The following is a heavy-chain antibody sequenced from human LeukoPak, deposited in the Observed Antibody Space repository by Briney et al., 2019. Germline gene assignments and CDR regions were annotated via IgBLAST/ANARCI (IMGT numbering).Heavy chain of an antibody. J-gene: IGHJ6*03. D-gene: IGHD4-17*01. CDR3: ARSLDYGDYVSRYYYYMDV. CDR1: GGSISGGDYY. V-gene: IGHV4-30-4*08. Sequence: SQTLSLTCTVSGGSISGGDYYWSWIRQPPWKGLEWIGYIYYSGSTYYNPSLKSRVTISVDTSKNQFSLKLSSVTAADTAVYYCARSLDYGDYVSRYYYYMDVWGKGTTVTVSS. CDR2: IYYSGST.